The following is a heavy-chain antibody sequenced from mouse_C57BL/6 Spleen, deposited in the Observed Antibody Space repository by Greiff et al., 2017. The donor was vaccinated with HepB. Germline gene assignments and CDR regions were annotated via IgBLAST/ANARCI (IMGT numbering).Heavy chain of an antibody. CDR1: GYTFTSYW. CDR2: IDPNSGGT. Sequence: QVQLQQPGAELVKPGASVKLSCKASGYTFTSYWMHWVKQRPGRGLEWIGRIDPNSGGTKYNEKFKSKATLTVDKHSSTTYMQLSSLTSEDSAVEYCARINDGYSYYFDYWGQGTTLTVSS. V-gene: IGHV1-72*01. CDR3: ARINDGYSYYFDY. J-gene: IGHJ2*01. D-gene: IGHD2-3*01.